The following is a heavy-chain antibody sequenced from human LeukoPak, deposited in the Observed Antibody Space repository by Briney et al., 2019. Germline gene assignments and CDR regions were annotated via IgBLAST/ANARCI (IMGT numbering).Heavy chain of an antibody. CDR1: GGSITSYQ. V-gene: IGHV4-59*12. D-gene: IGHD2-2*01. CDR2: IYYSGTT. CDR3: ARIGIVVVPAAKDYFDY. J-gene: IGHJ4*02. Sequence: SETLSLTCTVSGGSITSYQWSWIRQPPGKGLEWIGYIYYSGTTNYNPSLKSRVAISVDTAMNQFSLKLSSVTAADTAVYYCARIGIVVVPAAKDYFDYWGQGTLVTVTS.